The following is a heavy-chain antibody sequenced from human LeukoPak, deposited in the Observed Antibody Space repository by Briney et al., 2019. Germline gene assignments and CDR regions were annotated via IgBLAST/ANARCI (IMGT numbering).Heavy chain of an antibody. V-gene: IGHV3-15*01. D-gene: IGHD3-22*01. CDR1: GFTFSNAW. J-gene: IGHJ4*02. CDR3: ARVERVGSGSVDY. CDR2: IKSKTDGGTT. Sequence: GGSLRLSCAASGFTFSNAWMSWVRQAPGKGLEWVGRIKSKTDGGTTDYAAPVKGRFTISRDDSKNTLYLQMNSLKTEDTAVYYCARVERVGSGSVDYWGQGTLVTVSS.